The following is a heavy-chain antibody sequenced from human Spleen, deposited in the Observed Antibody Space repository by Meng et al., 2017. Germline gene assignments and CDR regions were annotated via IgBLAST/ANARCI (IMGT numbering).Heavy chain of an antibody. J-gene: IGHJ5*02. CDR3: ARENFNSGWYWFDP. CDR1: GGSISSGPYY. V-gene: IGHV4-39*07. Sequence: SETLSLTCTVSGGSISSGPYYWGWIRQPPGQGLEWIGTIYYSESAYYNPSLKSRVTISVDTSKNQFSLRLKSVTAADTAVYYCARENFNSGWYWFDPWGQGTLVTVSS. CDR2: IYYSESA. D-gene: IGHD6-19*01.